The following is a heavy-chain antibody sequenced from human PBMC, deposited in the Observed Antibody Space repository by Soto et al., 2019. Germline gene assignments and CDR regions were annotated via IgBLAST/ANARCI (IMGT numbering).Heavy chain of an antibody. D-gene: IGHD3-16*01. CDR3: ATPYYFNH. CDR1: GFMFSAYT. CDR2: ISDDSSYI. J-gene: IGHJ1*01. V-gene: IGHV3-21*06. Sequence: PGGSLRLSCAASGFMFSAYTTNWVRQAPGKGLEWLSSISDDSSYIDHADSLRGRFTVSRDNARNSLYLQIDSLGVEDTAVYYCATPYYFNHWGPGTLVTVSS.